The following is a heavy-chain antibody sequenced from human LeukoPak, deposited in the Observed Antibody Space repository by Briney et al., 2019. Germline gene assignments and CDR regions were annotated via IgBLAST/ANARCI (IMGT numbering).Heavy chain of an antibody. CDR2: ISAYNADT. J-gene: IGHJ5*02. CDR1: GYTFSSYG. CDR3: AREGITMVRGVIIRWFDP. V-gene: IGHV1-18*01. D-gene: IGHD3-10*01. Sequence: ASVKVSCKASGYTFSSYGISWVRQAPGQGLEWMGWISAYNADTNSAQKLQGRVTMTTDTSTSTAYMELRSLRSDDTAVYYCAREGITMVRGVIIRWFDPWGQGTLVTVSS.